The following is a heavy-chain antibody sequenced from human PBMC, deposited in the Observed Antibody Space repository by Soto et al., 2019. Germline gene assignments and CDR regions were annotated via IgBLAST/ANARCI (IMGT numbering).Heavy chain of an antibody. V-gene: IGHV3-21*06. CDR1: GFTLMTYT. Sequence: PRGALRLACADSGFTLMTYTINCFRQAPFKGLEWVSSISISSSDRYYADSVRGRFTISRDNAKNALYLQMNSLRADDTAVYFCVRGMNPLFGGQGTLVTVSS. J-gene: IGHJ4*01. CDR2: ISISSSDR. CDR3: VRGMNPLF.